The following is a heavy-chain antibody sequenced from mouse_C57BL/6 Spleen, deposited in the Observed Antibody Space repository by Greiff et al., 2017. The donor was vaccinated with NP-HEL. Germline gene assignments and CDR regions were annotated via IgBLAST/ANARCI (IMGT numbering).Heavy chain of an antibody. CDR3: ARSEDYDYARYAMDY. CDR1: GYTFTDYN. V-gene: IGHV1-18*01. J-gene: IGHJ4*01. Sequence: VQLKESGPELVKPGASVKIPCKASGYTFTDYNMDWVKQSHGKSLEWIGDINPNNGGTIYNQKFKGKATLTVDKSSSTAYMELRSLTSEDTAVYYCARSEDYDYARYAMDYWGQGTSVTVSS. D-gene: IGHD2-4*01. CDR2: INPNNGGT.